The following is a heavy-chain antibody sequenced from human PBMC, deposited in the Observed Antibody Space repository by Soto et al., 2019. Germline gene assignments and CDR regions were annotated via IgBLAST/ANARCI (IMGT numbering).Heavy chain of an antibody. J-gene: IGHJ5*01. V-gene: IGHV3-23*01. Sequence: GGSLRLSCVASGFTFSSYAVSWVRQAPGKGLEWVSAISGSGGSTYYADSVKGRFTISRDNSKNTVFLQVNSLRAEGTAIYYCAKTGHIVLVPADKNGIDSWGQGTRVTVSS. CDR3: AKTGHIVLVPADKNGIDS. CDR2: ISGSGGST. D-gene: IGHD2-2*01. CDR1: GFTFSSYA.